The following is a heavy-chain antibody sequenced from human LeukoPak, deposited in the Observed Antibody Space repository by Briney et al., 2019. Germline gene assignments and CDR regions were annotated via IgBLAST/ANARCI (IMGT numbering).Heavy chain of an antibody. CDR1: GYTFTSYG. CDR3: ARRGSERFLEWLSHYYYYMDV. V-gene: IGHV1-18*01. Sequence: ASVKVSCKASGYTFTSYGISWVRQAPGQGLEWMGWISAYNGNTNYAQKLQGRVTMTTDTSTSTAYMELRSLGSDDTAVYYCARRGSERFLEWLSHYYYYMDVWGKGTTVTVSS. J-gene: IGHJ6*03. CDR2: ISAYNGNT. D-gene: IGHD3-3*01.